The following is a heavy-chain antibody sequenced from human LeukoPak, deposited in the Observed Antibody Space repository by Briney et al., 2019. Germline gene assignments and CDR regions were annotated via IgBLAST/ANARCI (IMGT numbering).Heavy chain of an antibody. V-gene: IGHV4-34*01. CDR2: INHSGST. CDR3: ARSPLMINWFDP. D-gene: IGHD3-16*01. J-gene: IGHJ5*02. CDR1: GGSLSGYY. Sequence: ETLSLTCAVYGGSLSGYYWSWIRQPPGKGLEWIGEINHSGSTNYNPSLKSRVTISVDTSKNQFSLKLSSVTAADTAVYYCARSPLMINWFDPWGQGTLVTVSS.